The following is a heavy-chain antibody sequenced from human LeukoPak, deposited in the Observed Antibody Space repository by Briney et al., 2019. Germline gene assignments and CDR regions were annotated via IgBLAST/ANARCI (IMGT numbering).Heavy chain of an antibody. V-gene: IGHV3-30-3*01. CDR1: GYLFCRYY. Sequence: GRSLSLSCAASGYLFCRYYMYWVRQAPGKGLEWVTFISDDGVKKYYADSVKGRFSISRDNYKKMLYLHMDSLRAEDTAVYFCARVWETQYYFDHWGQGTLVTVSS. J-gene: IGHJ4*02. CDR2: ISDDGVKK. CDR3: ARVWETQYYFDH. D-gene: IGHD1-26*01.